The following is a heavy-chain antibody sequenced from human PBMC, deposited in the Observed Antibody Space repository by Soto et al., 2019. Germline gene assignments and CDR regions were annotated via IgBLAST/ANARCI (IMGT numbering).Heavy chain of an antibody. CDR3: ARVGMVRGVLSLRYYFDY. J-gene: IGHJ4*02. D-gene: IGHD3-10*01. CDR1: GGSISSYY. Sequence: QVQLQESGPGLVKPSETLSLTCTVSGGSISSYYWSWIRQPPGKGLEWIGYIYYSGSTNYNPSLKSRVTISVDTSKNQSSLKLSSVTAADTAVYYCARVGMVRGVLSLRYYFDYWCQGTLVTVSS. CDR2: IYYSGST. V-gene: IGHV4-59*01.